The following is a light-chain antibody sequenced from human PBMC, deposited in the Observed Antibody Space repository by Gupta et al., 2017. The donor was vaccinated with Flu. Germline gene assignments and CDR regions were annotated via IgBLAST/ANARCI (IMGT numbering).Light chain of an antibody. Sequence: STTISSTGTSSDIGTFNFVSWNQQHPGKAHNVIIFEVNGRPAGVATRFSGSKSDNTASLTISGRKEEDEADYCCCSDTPHETYVFGTGTKVSVL. V-gene: IGLV2-23*02. CDR3: CSDTPHETYV. J-gene: IGLJ1*01. CDR1: SSDIGTFNF. CDR2: EVN.